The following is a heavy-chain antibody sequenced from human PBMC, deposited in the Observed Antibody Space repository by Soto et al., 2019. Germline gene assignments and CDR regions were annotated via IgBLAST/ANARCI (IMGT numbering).Heavy chain of an antibody. V-gene: IGHV1-46*01. CDR1: GYTFTRYN. D-gene: IGHD2-15*01. CDR2: INPSGGTT. Sequence: QVQLVQSGAEVKKPGASVKVSCKASGYTFTRYNVHWVRQAPGQGLEWMAIINPSGGTTYYVQKFERRVTLTTDTSTSTVYMELSSLRSDDTAVYYCARVRGGGSEYFFDYWGQGTLVTVSS. J-gene: IGHJ4*02. CDR3: ARVRGGGSEYFFDY.